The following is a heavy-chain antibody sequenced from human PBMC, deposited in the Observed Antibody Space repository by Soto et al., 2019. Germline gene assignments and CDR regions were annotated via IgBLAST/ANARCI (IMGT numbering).Heavy chain of an antibody. CDR2: IKHDGSDK. CDR3: AREVPAAPSRGPYYYGMDV. J-gene: IGHJ6*02. Sequence: ESGGGLVQPGGSLRLSCAASGFTFSSYWMSWVRQAPGKGLEWVANIKHDGSDKYYVGSVKGRFTISRDNAKNSLYLQMNSLRAEDTAVYSCAREVPAAPSRGPYYYGMDVWGHGTTVTVSS. D-gene: IGHD2-2*01. CDR1: GFTFSSYW. V-gene: IGHV3-7*01.